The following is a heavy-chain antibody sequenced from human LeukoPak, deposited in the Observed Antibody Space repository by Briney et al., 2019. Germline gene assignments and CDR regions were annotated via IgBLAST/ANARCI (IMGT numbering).Heavy chain of an antibody. CDR2: IKQDGSEK. J-gene: IGHJ4*02. V-gene: IGHV3-7*01. CDR3: ARGRGPDY. CDR1: GFTFSSNW. Sequence: GGSLRLSSVASGFTFSSNWMSWVRQAPGKGLEWVANIKQDGSEKYYVDSVKGRFTISRDNAKNSVYLQMNSLRAEDTAVYYCARGRGPDYWGQGTLVTVSS.